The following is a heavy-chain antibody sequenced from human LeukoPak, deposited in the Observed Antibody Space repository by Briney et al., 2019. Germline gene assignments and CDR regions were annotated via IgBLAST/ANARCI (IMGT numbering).Heavy chain of an antibody. CDR3: ARVSYGNWYFDL. CDR2: ISAYNGNT. J-gene: IGHJ2*01. CDR1: GYTFTSYG. V-gene: IGHV1-18*01. Sequence: ASVKVSCKASGYTFTSYGISWVRQAPGQGLEWMGWISAYNGNTNYAQKPQGRVTMTTDTSTSTAYMELRSLRSDDTAVYYCARVSYGNWYFDLWGRGTLVTVSS. D-gene: IGHD3-16*02.